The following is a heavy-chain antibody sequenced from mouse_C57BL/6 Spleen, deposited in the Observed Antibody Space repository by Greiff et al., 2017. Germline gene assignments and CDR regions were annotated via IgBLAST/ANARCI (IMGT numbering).Heavy chain of an antibody. CDR2: IYPRSGNT. CDR1: GYTFTSYG. CDR3: ARRDYGSSYYFDY. D-gene: IGHD1-1*01. J-gene: IGHJ2*01. Sequence: QVQLQQSGAELARPGASVKLSCKASGYTFTSYGISWVKQRTGQGLEWIGEIYPRSGNTYYNEKFKGKSTLTADKSSSTAYMELRSLTSEDSAVYFCARRDYGSSYYFDYWGQGTTLTVSS. V-gene: IGHV1-81*01.